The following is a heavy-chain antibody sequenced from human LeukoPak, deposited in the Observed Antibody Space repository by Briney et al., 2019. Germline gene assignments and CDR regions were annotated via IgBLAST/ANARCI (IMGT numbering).Heavy chain of an antibody. J-gene: IGHJ4*02. CDR1: GYTSTNYY. D-gene: IGHD6-13*01. CDR3: ARAGYSSSWYYFDY. CDR2: INPSGDSA. V-gene: IGHV1-46*01. Sequence: ASVKVSCKASGYTSTNYYIHWVRQAPGQGLEWMGIINPSGDSASYAQKFQGRVTMTRDTSTSTVYMELSSLRSEDTAVYYCARAGYSSSWYYFDYWGQGTLVTVSS.